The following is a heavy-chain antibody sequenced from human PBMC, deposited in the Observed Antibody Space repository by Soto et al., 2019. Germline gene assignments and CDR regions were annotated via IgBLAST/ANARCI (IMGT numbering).Heavy chain of an antibody. J-gene: IGHJ5*02. D-gene: IGHD3-3*01. V-gene: IGHV1-69*06. CDR3: ATTYFCSGYGGGRFDP. Sequence: VASVKVSCKASGGTFSSYAISWVRQAPGQGLEWMGGIIPIFGTANYAQKFQGRVTITADKSTSTAYMELSSLRSEDTAVYYCATTYFCSGYGGGRFDPWGQGTLVTVSS. CDR1: GGTFSSYA. CDR2: IIPIFGTA.